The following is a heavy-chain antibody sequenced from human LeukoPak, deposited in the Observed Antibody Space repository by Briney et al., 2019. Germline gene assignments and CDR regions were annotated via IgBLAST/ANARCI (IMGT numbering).Heavy chain of an antibody. V-gene: IGHV1-69*04. Sequence: SVKVSCKASGGTFSSYAISWVRQAPGQGLEWMGRIIPILGIANYAQKFQGRVTITADKSTSTAYMELSSLRSEDTAVYYCATLWFGELFAAFDIWGQGTMVTVSS. CDR3: ATLWFGELFAAFDI. J-gene: IGHJ3*02. D-gene: IGHD3-10*01. CDR1: GGTFSSYA. CDR2: IIPILGIA.